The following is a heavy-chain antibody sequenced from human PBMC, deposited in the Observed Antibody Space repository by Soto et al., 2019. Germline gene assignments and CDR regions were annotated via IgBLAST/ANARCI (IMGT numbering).Heavy chain of an antibody. V-gene: IGHV3-23*01. CDR2: ISGSAGSA. CDR3: AKTFGSNWLPEY. CDR1: GFTFSSYG. D-gene: IGHD6-13*01. Sequence: GGSLRLSCVASGFTFSSYGMNWVRQAPGKGLEWVAAISGSAGSAYYADSVKGPFSTSRDNSKSTLYLQMNSLRVEDTAVYYCAKTFGSNWLPEYWGQGTLVTVSS. J-gene: IGHJ4*02.